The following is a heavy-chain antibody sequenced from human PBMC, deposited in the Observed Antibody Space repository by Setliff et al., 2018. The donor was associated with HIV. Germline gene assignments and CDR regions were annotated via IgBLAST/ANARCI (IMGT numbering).Heavy chain of an antibody. J-gene: IGHJ3*02. V-gene: IGHV3-43*01. CDR1: GFTFDDYT. CDR2: ISWDGSST. CDR3: AKLLGNGGNSDPFDI. Sequence: GGSLRLSCGASGFTFDDYTMHWVRQVPGKGLEWLSVISWDGSSTYYADSVKGRFTISRDNSKESLYLQMNSLTTEDTALYYCAKLLGNGGNSDPFDIWGQGTTVTVSS. D-gene: IGHD2-21*01.